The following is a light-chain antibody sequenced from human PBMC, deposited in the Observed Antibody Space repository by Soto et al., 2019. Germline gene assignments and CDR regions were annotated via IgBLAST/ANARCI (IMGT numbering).Light chain of an antibody. Sequence: DIPMTQSPSSLSASVGDRVIITCRASQSIGNYLSWYQQKPGKAPKLLIYAASSLESGVPPRFSGGGSGTDFTLTISSLQPEDFATYYCEQSYSAPLTYPLTFGGGTKVEVK. CDR3: EQSYSAPLTYPLT. CDR1: QSIGNY. CDR2: AAS. J-gene: IGKJ4*01. V-gene: IGKV1-39*01.